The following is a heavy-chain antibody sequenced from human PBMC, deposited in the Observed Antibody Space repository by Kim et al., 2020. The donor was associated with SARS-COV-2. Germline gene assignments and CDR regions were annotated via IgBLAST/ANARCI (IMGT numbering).Heavy chain of an antibody. J-gene: IGHJ5*01. Sequence: SETLSLTCTVPGDSISHSFWNWIRQSPGKGLEWIGHVSHSGSTVYNPSLESRVTILIDTSKNQFSLKLTSGTAADTAMYYCSRRVSMGISTSTDPSNWL. CDR1: GDSISHSF. CDR2: VSHSGST. D-gene: IGHD3-10*01. CDR3: SRRVSMGISTSTDPSNWL. V-gene: IGHV4-59*08.